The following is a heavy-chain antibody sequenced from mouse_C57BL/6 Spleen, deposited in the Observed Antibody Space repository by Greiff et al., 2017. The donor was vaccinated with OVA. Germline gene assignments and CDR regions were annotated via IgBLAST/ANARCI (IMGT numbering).Heavy chain of an antibody. V-gene: IGHV1-52*01. Sequence: QVQLQQPGAELVRPGSSVKLSCKASGYTFTSYWMHWVKQRPIQGLEWIGNIDPSDSETHYNQKFKDKATLTVDKSSSTAYMQLSSLTSEDSAVYYCARSGYYGSSEAWFAYWGQGTLVTVSA. CDR3: ARSGYYGSSEAWFAY. J-gene: IGHJ3*01. CDR2: IDPSDSET. D-gene: IGHD1-1*01. CDR1: GYTFTSYW.